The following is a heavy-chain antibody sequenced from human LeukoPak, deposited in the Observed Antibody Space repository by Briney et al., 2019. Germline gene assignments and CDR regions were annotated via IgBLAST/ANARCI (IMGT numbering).Heavy chain of an antibody. Sequence: PGGSLRLSCAASGFTFSSYSMNWVRQAPGKGLEWVSSISSSSSYIYYADSVKGRFTISRDNAKNSLYLQMNSLRAEDTAVYYCARATYYYDSSGSYYFDYWGQGTLVTVSS. CDR1: GFTFSSYS. CDR3: ARATYYYDSSGSYYFDY. CDR2: ISSSSSYI. D-gene: IGHD3-22*01. J-gene: IGHJ4*02. V-gene: IGHV3-21*01.